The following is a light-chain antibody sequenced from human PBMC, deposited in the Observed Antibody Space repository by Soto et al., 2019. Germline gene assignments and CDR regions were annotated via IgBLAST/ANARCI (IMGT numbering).Light chain of an antibody. CDR2: WAS. J-gene: IGKJ1*01. V-gene: IGKV4-1*01. CDR3: QQYYSGLWT. CDR1: QSVLYSSNNKNY. Sequence: DIVLTQSPDSLAVSLGERATINCKSSQSVLYSSNNKNYLAWYQQKPGQPPKLLIYWASTRESGVPDRFSGSGSWTDFTLTISSLQAEDVAVYYCQQYYSGLWTLGQGTKVEIK.